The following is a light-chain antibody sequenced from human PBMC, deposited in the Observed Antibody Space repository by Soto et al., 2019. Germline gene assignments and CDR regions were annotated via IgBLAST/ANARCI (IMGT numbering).Light chain of an antibody. CDR2: DAS. CDR1: QNISNS. J-gene: IGKJ4*01. CDR3: QQCSNWPPLT. Sequence: EIVLTHSPGTLSLSPWERATLSCRASQNISNSLAWYQHKPGQAPRLLIHDASKWATGVPLRVSGSGSGTDFTLTISSLEPEDFAVYYCQQCSNWPPLTFGGGTKVDIK. V-gene: IGKV3-11*01.